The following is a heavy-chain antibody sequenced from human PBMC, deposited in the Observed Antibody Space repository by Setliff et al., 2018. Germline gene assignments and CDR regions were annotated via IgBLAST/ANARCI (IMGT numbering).Heavy chain of an antibody. CDR1: NGFIIDHW. Sequence: KPSETLSLTCSVSNGFIIDHWWTWIRQPAGKGLEWIGQIYSNGNTEYNPSLKNRVTISVDKSSNQFSLELYSVNAANTAVYYCARARQGGFLEWAPFDFRGRGMLVTSPQ. D-gene: IGHD3-3*01. CDR2: IYSNGNT. CDR3: ARARQGGFLEWAPFDF. J-gene: IGHJ4*01. V-gene: IGHV4-4*07.